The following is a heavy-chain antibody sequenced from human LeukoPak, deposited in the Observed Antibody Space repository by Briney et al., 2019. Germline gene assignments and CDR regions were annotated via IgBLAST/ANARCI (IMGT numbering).Heavy chain of an antibody. CDR3: AREEVHDFWSGYSPNRFDP. V-gene: IGHV3-48*04. CDR1: GFTFSSYA. Sequence: PGGSLRLSCAASGFTFSSYAMSWVRQAPGKGLEWVSYISSSGSTIYYADSVKGRFTISRDNAKNSLYLQMNSLRAEDTAVYYYAREEVHDFWSGYSPNRFDPWGQGTLVTVSS. J-gene: IGHJ5*02. D-gene: IGHD3-3*01. CDR2: ISSSGSTI.